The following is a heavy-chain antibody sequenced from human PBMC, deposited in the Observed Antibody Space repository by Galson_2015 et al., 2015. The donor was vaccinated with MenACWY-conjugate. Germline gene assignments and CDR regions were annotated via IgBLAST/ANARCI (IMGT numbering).Heavy chain of an antibody. CDR1: GFTFSSYA. J-gene: IGHJ4*02. V-gene: IGHV3-23*01. Sequence: SLRLSCAASGFTFSSYAMTWVHQAPGKGLEWVSTISASGDITNYADSVKGRFTISRDNSDKTLYLQLNNLGAEDTALYYCAKDLWARESSYGPFEYWGQGTLVTFSS. CDR2: ISASGDIT. D-gene: IGHD5-18*01. CDR3: AKDLWARESSYGPFEY.